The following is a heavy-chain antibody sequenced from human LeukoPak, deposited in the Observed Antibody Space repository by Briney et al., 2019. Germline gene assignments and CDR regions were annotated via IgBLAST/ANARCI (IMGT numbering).Heavy chain of an antibody. CDR3: ATSGTLVGAARS. J-gene: IGHJ5*02. CDR2: IYYSGST. V-gene: IGHV4-39*01. D-gene: IGHD1-26*01. CDR1: GASISSSSYY. Sequence: QSSETLSLTCTVSGASISSSSYYWGWIRQPPGKGLEWIGTIYYSGSTYYNPSLKSRVTISVDTSKNQFSLKLSSATAADTAVYYCATSGTLVGAARSWGQGTLVTVSS.